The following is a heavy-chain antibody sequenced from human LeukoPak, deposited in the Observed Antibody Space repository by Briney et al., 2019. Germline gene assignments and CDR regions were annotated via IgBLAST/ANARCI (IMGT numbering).Heavy chain of an antibody. CDR2: INHSGST. CDR1: GGSFSGYY. Sequence: SETLSLTCAVYGGSFSGYYWSWIRQPPGKGLEWIGEINHSGSTNYNPSLKSRVTISVDTSKNQFPLKLSSVTAADTAVYYCAARGYSMYYFDYWGQGTLVTVSS. D-gene: IGHD5-18*01. J-gene: IGHJ4*02. CDR3: AARGYSMYYFDY. V-gene: IGHV4-34*01.